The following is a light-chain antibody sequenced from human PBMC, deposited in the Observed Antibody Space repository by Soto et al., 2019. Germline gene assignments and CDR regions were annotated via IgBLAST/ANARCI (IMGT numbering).Light chain of an antibody. CDR2: SNN. CDR3: AAWDAGLNGVV. J-gene: IGLJ2*01. Sequence: QSVLTQPPSASGTPGQRVTISCSGSSSNIGSKTVNWYQQLPGTAPKLLIYSNNQRPSGVPDRFSGSDSGTSASLAISGLQYEDEADYYWAAWDAGLNGVVFGGGTKLTV. V-gene: IGLV1-44*01. CDR1: SSNIGSKT.